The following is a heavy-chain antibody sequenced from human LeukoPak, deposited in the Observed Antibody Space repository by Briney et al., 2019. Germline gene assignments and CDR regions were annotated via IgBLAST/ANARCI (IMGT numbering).Heavy chain of an antibody. CDR1: GFTFITSA. J-gene: IGHJ6*03. CDR3: AKGTTHYYYYYMDV. V-gene: IGHV3-23*01. D-gene: IGHD2-15*01. Sequence: PGGSLRLSCAASGFTFITSAMSWVRQAPGKGLEWVSAISGSGDSTYNADSVKGRFTISRDNSKNTLFLQMNSLRAEDTAVYYCAKGTTHYYYYYMDVWGKGTTVTVSS. CDR2: ISGSGDST.